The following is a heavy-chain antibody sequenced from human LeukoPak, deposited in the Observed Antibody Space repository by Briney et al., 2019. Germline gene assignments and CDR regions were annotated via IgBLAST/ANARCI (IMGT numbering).Heavy chain of an antibody. D-gene: IGHD4-17*01. CDR1: GFSFSSYG. V-gene: IGHV3-33*01. J-gene: IGHJ3*02. CDR2: IWSDGRNK. Sequence: GGSLRLSCAASGFSFSSYGMHWVRQAPGKGLEWVAVIWSDGRNKFHADSVKGRFTVSRDNSKNTLFLQMSSLRADDTALYYCAREVTNDAFDIWGQGTMVTVSS. CDR3: AREVTNDAFDI.